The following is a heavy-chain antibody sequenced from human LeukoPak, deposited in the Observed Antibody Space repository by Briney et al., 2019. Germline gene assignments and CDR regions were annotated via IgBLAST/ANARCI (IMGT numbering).Heavy chain of an antibody. Sequence: GGSLRLSCAASGFTVSSNYMSWVRQAPGKGLEGVSVIYSGGSTYYADPVKGRFTISRDNSKNTLYLQINSLRAEDTAVYYCARWWLQCFDYWGQGTLVTVSS. V-gene: IGHV3-53*01. D-gene: IGHD5-24*01. CDR3: ARWWLQCFDY. J-gene: IGHJ4*02. CDR2: IYSGGST. CDR1: GFTVSSNY.